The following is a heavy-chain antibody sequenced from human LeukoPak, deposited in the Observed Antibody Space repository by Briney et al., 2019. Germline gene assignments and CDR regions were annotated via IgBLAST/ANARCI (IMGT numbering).Heavy chain of an antibody. CDR1: GFIFSGYW. J-gene: IGHJ4*02. CDR3: AKDLPESYFDY. Sequence: GGSLRLSCAGSGFIFSGYWMHWVRQAPGKGLVWVSRIKTDGSATYYADSVKGRFTISRDNSKNTLYLQMNSLRAEDTAVYYCAKDLPESYFDYWGQGTLVTVSS. CDR2: IKTDGSAT. V-gene: IGHV3-74*01.